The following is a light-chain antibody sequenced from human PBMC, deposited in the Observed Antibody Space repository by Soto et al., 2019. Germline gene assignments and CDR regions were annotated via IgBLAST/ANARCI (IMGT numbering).Light chain of an antibody. Sequence: DIQLTQSPSFLSASVGDRVTITCRASQGISSYLAWYQQKPGKAPKLLIYAASTLQSGVPLRFSGSASGTDFTLTISRLEPEDFAVYFCQQYSDLPMTFGQGTRLEI. CDR1: QGISSY. CDR3: QQYSDLPMT. J-gene: IGKJ5*01. CDR2: AAS. V-gene: IGKV1-9*01.